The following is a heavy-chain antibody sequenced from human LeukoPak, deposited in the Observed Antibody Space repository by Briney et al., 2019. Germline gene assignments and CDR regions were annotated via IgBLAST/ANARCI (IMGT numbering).Heavy chain of an antibody. V-gene: IGHV5-51*01. CDR2: IDPGDSDT. Sequence: KYGESLMISCKGSGYSYTKYWIGWVCQMPGKGLGWMVIIDPGDSDTRYSPSFQSQVTISADKSISTAYLQWSSLKASDTAMYDCARRYCSSTSCYPYYFDYWGQGTLVTVSS. CDR3: ARRYCSSTSCYPYYFDY. J-gene: IGHJ4*02. CDR1: GYSYTKYW. D-gene: IGHD2-2*01.